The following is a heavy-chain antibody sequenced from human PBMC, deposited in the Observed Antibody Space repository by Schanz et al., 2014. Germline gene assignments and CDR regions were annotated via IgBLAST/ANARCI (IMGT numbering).Heavy chain of an antibody. V-gene: IGHV3-23*04. CDR1: GFTFSSYA. J-gene: IGHJ4*02. Sequence: EVQLVESGGYLVQPGGSLRLSCAASGFTFSSYAMSWVRQAPGKGLEWVSAISGSGGSTYYADSVKGRFSISRDNAKNSLFLQMNRLRAEDTALYYCAIIGVMVAVAGTRADYWGQGTLVTVSS. CDR3: AIIGVMVAVAGTRADY. D-gene: IGHD6-19*01. CDR2: ISGSGGST.